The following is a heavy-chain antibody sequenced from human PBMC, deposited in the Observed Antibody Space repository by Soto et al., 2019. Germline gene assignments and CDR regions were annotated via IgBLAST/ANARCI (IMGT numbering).Heavy chain of an antibody. Sequence: ASVKVSCKASGYTFTSYAMHWVRQAPGQRLEWMGWINAGNGNTKYSQKFQGRVTITRDTSASTAYMELSSLRSEDTAVYYCARDHVFIFSWYGANVDHFDYWGQGTLVTVSS. V-gene: IGHV1-3*01. J-gene: IGHJ4*02. CDR1: GYTFTSYA. D-gene: IGHD6-13*01. CDR2: INAGNGNT. CDR3: ARDHVFIFSWYGANVDHFDY.